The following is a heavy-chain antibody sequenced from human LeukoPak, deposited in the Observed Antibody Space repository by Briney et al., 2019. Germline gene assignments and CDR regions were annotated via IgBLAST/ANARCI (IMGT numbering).Heavy chain of an antibody. D-gene: IGHD6-13*01. J-gene: IGHJ4*02. CDR3: ARGGPYSSSWFDY. V-gene: IGHV1-69*04. CDR1: GGTFSSYA. Sequence: GSSVKVSCKASGGTFSSYAISWVRQAPGQGLEWMGRIIPILGIANYAQKFQGRVTITADKSTSTAYMELSSLGSEDTAVYYCARGGPYSSSWFDYWGQGTLVTVSS. CDR2: IIPILGIA.